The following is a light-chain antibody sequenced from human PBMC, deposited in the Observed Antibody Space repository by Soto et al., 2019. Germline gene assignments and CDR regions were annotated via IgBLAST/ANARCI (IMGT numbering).Light chain of an antibody. CDR2: DTS. Sequence: VLTQSPATLSLSPGDRATLSCRASQNIYHYLAWYQQKPGQAPRILVYDTSNRAAGVPARFSGSGSGTDFTLTISSLEPEDFAVYYCQQRSSGYSFGQGTKLDIK. V-gene: IGKV3-11*01. CDR1: QNIYHY. CDR3: QQRSSGYS. J-gene: IGKJ2*01.